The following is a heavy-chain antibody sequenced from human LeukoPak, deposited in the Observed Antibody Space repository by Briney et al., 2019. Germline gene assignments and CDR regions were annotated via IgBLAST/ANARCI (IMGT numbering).Heavy chain of an antibody. CDR3: ATSKLLWYYMDV. D-gene: IGHD3-10*01. CDR1: GFTFSSYW. Sequence: GGSLRLSCAASGFTFSSYWMSWVRQAPGKGLEWVSAISGSGGSTYYADSVKGRFTISRDNSKNTLYLQMNSLRAEDTAVYYCATSKLLWYYMDVWGKGTTVPVSS. CDR2: ISGSGGST. J-gene: IGHJ6*03. V-gene: IGHV3-23*01.